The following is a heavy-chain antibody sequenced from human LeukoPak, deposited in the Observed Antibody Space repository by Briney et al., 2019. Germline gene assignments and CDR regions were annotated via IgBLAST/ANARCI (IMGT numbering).Heavy chain of an antibody. CDR3: AREPVVPTTTDFDY. V-gene: IGHV3-48*03. CDR2: ISSSGSTI. CDR1: GFTFSSYE. Sequence: PGASLRLSCAASGFTFSSYEMNWVRQVPGKGLDGVSYISSSGSTIYYADSVKGRFTVSRDNAKNSLYLQMNSLRAEDTALYYCAREPVVPTTTDFDYWGQGTMVTVSS. J-gene: IGHJ4*02. D-gene: IGHD2-2*01.